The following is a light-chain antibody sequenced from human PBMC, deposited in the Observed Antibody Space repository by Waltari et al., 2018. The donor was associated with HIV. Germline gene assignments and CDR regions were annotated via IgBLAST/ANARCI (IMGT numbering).Light chain of an antibody. V-gene: IGLV2-14*01. J-gene: IGLJ1*01. CDR3: SSYTSSSTLPSYV. CDR1: SSDVGGYNY. CDR2: EFS. Sequence: QSALTQPASVSGSPGQSITISCTGTSSDVGGYNYVSWYQQHPGKAPKLMIYEFSNRPSGLSNRFPGSKSCNTASLTSSGLQAEDEADYYCSSYTSSSTLPSYVFGTGTKVTVL.